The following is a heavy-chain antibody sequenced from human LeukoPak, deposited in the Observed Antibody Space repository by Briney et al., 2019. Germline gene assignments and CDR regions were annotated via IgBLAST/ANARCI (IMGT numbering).Heavy chain of an antibody. D-gene: IGHD3-16*01. CDR2: MYYSGST. CDR3: ARLGGSRARYFDL. CDR1: GGSITTRSYY. V-gene: IGHV4-39*01. J-gene: IGHJ2*01. Sequence: SETLSLTCTVSGGSITTRSYYWGWVRQPPGKGLEWIGHMYYSGSTYYSPSLKNRVTISVDTSKNQFSLKLSSATAADTAIYYCARLGGSRARYFDLWGRGTLVTVSS.